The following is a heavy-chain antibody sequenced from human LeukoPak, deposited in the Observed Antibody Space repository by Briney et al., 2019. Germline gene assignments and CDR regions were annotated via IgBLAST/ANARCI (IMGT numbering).Heavy chain of an antibody. CDR1: GGSISSYY. CDR2: IYYSGST. CDR3: ARGIWDSSGYYAYYFDY. Sequence: SETLSLTCTVSGGSISSYYWSWIRQPPGKGLECFGYIYYSGSTNYNPSLKSRVNISVGTSKTQFSLKLSSVTAADTAVYYCARGIWDSSGYYAYYFDYWGQGTLVTVSS. D-gene: IGHD3-22*01. V-gene: IGHV4-59*01. J-gene: IGHJ4*02.